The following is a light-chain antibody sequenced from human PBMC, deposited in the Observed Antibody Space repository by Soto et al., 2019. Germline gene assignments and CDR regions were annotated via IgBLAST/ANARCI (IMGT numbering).Light chain of an antibody. CDR2: GAS. Sequence: VLTQSPGTLPLSAGDRATLSCRASQTITPTFLAWYQKKPGQAPRLLTYGASSRAAGIPERFSGSGSGTDFTLTITRLEPEDFAVYYCQQYQSLTFGGGTKVDIK. CDR1: QTITPTF. V-gene: IGKV3-20*01. CDR3: QQYQSLT. J-gene: IGKJ4*01.